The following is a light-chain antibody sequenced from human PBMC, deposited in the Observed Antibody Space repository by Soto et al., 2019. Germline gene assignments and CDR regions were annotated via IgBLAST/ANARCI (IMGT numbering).Light chain of an antibody. Sequence: DIQMTQSPSSLSASVGDRVSITCRASQSISGYLNWYQQRPGEAPKLLVFAATSLQSGVPTRFRCSGSGTVFTLTINSLRPEDFATYYCQQSYRTPATFGQGTRLEI. CDR1: QSISGY. J-gene: IGKJ5*01. CDR2: AAT. CDR3: QQSYRTPAT. V-gene: IGKV1-39*01.